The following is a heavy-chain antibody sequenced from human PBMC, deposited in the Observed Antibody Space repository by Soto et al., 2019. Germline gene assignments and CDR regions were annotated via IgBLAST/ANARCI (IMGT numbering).Heavy chain of an antibody. J-gene: IGHJ5*02. D-gene: IGHD3-3*01. CDR2: IDHSGYT. CDR3: ARVRDWLDP. Sequence: PSETLSLTCAVYGGSFSGYYWNWIRQPPGKGLEWIGEIDHSGYTNYNLSLKSRVTISVDTSKNQFSLRLTSVTAADTAVYYCARVRDWLDPWGQGTLVTVYS. V-gene: IGHV4-34*01. CDR1: GGSFSGYY.